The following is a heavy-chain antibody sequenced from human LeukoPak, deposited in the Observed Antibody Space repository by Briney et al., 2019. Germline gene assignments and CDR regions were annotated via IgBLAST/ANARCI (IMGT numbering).Heavy chain of an antibody. CDR1: GYTFTSYH. V-gene: IGHV1-46*01. Sequence: ASVKVSCKASGYTFTSYHMHWVRQAPGQGLEWVGIINPSSGSTSYAQKFQGRLTMTRDTSTSIVYMELSSLRSEDTAVYYCARDLTTTVVKYYFDYWGQGTLVTVSS. D-gene: IGHD4-23*01. CDR3: ARDLTTTVVKYYFDY. J-gene: IGHJ4*02. CDR2: INPSSGST.